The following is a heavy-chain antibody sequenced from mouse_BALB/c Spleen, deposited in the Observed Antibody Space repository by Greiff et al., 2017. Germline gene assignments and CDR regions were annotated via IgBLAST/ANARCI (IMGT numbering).Heavy chain of an antibody. V-gene: IGHV2-6-7*01. CDR2: IWGDGST. CDR3: ARKNYYDYDRGNYAMDY. CDR1: GFSLTGYG. J-gene: IGHJ4*01. D-gene: IGHD2-4*01. Sequence: VQGVESGPGLVAPSQSLSITCTVSGFSLTGYGVNWVRQPPGKGLEWLGMIWGDGSTDYNSALKSRLSISKDNSKSQVFLKMNSLQTDDTARYYCARKNYYDYDRGNYAMDYWGQGTSVTVSS.